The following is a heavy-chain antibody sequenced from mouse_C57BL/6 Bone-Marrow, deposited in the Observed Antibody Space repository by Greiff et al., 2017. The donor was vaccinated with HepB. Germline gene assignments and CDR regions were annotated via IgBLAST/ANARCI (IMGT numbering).Heavy chain of an antibody. D-gene: IGHD2-2*01. J-gene: IGHJ2*01. V-gene: IGHV5-2*01. Sequence: EVQLVESGGGLVQPGESLKLSCESNEYESPSHAMSWVRKTPEKRLELVAAINSDGGSTYYPDTMERRFIISRDNTKKTLYLQMSSLRSEDTALYYCARDGYDGRDFDYWGQGTTLTVSS. CDR1: EYESPSHA. CDR2: INSDGGST. CDR3: ARDGYDGRDFDY.